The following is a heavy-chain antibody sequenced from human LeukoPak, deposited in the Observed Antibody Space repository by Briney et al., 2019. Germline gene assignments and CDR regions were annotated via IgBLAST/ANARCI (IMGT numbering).Heavy chain of an antibody. V-gene: IGHV4-59*01. Sequence: PSETLSLTCTVSGGSISSYYWSWIRQPPGKGLEWIGYIYYSGSTNYNPSLKSRVRTSVDTSKKQFSLKLSSVTAAGTAVYYCARAPRGVVVKSDAFDIWGQGTMVTVSS. CDR1: GGSISSYY. CDR3: ARAPRGVVVKSDAFDI. D-gene: IGHD2-15*01. J-gene: IGHJ3*02. CDR2: IYYSGST.